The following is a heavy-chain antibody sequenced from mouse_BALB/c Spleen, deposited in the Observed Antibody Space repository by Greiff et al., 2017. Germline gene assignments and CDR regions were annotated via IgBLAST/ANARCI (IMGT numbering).Heavy chain of an antibody. CDR2: IDPANGNT. D-gene: IGHD1-1*01. J-gene: IGHJ3*01. Sequence: EVKLMESGAELVKPGASVKLSCTASGFNIKDTYMHWVKQRPEQGLEWIGRIDPANGNTKYDPKFQGKATITADTSSNTAYLQLSSLTSEDTAVYYCARDGSSLAWFAYWGQGTLVTVSA. CDR3: ARDGSSLAWFAY. CDR1: GFNIKDTY. V-gene: IGHV14-3*02.